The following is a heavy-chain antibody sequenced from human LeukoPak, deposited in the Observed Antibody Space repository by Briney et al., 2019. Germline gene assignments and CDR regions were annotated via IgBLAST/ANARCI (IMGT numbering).Heavy chain of an antibody. J-gene: IGHJ4*02. CDR3: ARSFSGWNWYLDY. V-gene: IGHV3-48*03. D-gene: IGHD6-19*01. Sequence: GGSLRLSCAASGFTFSSYEMNWVRQAPGKGLKWVSYISSSGFTTYYADSVKGRFTISRDNAKNSLYLQMNSLRAEDTAVYYCARSFSGWNWYLDYWGQGTLVTVSS. CDR2: ISSSGFTT. CDR1: GFTFSSYE.